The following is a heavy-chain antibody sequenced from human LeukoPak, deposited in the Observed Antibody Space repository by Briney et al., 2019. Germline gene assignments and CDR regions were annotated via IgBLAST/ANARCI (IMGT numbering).Heavy chain of an antibody. Sequence: QPGRYLRLSCAASGFTFSSYGMHWVRQAPGKGLEWVAVIWYDGSNKYYADSVKGRFTISRDNSKNTLYLQMNSLRAEDTAVYYCAREYCSGGSCYPYGMDVWGQGTTVTVSS. V-gene: IGHV3-33*01. CDR2: IWYDGSNK. J-gene: IGHJ6*02. CDR1: GFTFSSYG. CDR3: AREYCSGGSCYPYGMDV. D-gene: IGHD2-15*01.